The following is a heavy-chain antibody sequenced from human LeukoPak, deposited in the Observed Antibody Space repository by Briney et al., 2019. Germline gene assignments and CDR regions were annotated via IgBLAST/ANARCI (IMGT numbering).Heavy chain of an antibody. CDR2: IYYSGST. CDR3: ARGTTALGFDP. D-gene: IGHD1-7*01. CDR1: GFTFSSYD. V-gene: IGHV4-59*06. J-gene: IGHJ5*02. Sequence: WRSLRLSCAASGFTFSSYDMDWVRQAPGKGLEWIGYIYYSGSTYYNPSLKSRVTISVDTSKNQFSLKLSSVTAADTAVYYCARGTTALGFDPWGQGTLVTVSS.